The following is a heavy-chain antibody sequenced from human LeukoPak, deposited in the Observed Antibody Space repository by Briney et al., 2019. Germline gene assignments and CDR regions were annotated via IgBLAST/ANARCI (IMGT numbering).Heavy chain of an antibody. J-gene: IGHJ6*02. CDR3: ALYEGGIAAADPRNYGMDV. D-gene: IGHD6-13*01. CDR1: GFTFSSYA. CDR2: ISGSGGST. Sequence: GGSLRLSCAASGFTFSSYAMSWVRQAPGKGLEWVSAISGSGGSTYYADSVKGRFTISRDNSKNTLYLQMNSLRAEDTAVYYCALYEGGIAAADPRNYGMDVWGQGTTVTVSS. V-gene: IGHV3-23*01.